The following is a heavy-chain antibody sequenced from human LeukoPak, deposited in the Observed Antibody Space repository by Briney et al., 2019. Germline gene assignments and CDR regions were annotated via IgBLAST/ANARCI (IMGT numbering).Heavy chain of an antibody. CDR2: IIPIFGTA. CDR1: GYTFTGYY. J-gene: IGHJ4*02. D-gene: IGHD2-15*01. V-gene: IGHV1-69*06. CDR3: ASVKGFVDYYFDY. Sequence: ASVKVSCKASGYTFTGYYMHWVRQAPGQGLEWMGGIIPIFGTANYAQKFQGRVTITADKSTGTAYMELSSLRSEDTAVYYCASVKGFVDYYFDYWGQGTLVTVSS.